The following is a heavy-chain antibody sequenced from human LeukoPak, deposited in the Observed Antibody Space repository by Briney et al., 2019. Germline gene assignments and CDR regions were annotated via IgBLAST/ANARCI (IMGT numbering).Heavy chain of an antibody. CDR1: GGSFGSYF. D-gene: IGHD5-18*01. V-gene: IGHV4-4*07. CDR3: ARGGYTYGFDAFDI. CDR2: IYPSGNT. Sequence: SETLSLTCSISGGSFGSYFWSWVRQPAGKGLEWIGRIYPSGNTNYNPSLKSRVTISVDTSKNQFSLKLSSVTAADTAVYYCARGGYTYGFDAFDIWGQGTMVTVSS. J-gene: IGHJ3*02.